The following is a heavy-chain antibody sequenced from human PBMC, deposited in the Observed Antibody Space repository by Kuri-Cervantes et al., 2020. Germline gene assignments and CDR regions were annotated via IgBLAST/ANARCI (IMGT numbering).Heavy chain of an antibody. CDR3: ARVVEAYFDY. CDR2: VFYSGSS. V-gene: IGHV4-39*07. J-gene: IGHJ4*02. CDR1: GGSISGSSDY. Sequence: GSLRLSCNVSGGSISGSSDYWGWIRQPPGKGLEWIGSVFYSGSSYYNPSLKSRVTMSVDTSKKQLSLKLSSVTAADTAVYYCARVVEAYFDYWGQGTLVTVSS. D-gene: IGHD6-6*01.